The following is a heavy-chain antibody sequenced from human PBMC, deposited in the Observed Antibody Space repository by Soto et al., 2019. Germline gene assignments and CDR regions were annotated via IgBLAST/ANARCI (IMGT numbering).Heavy chain of an antibody. J-gene: IGHJ3*02. D-gene: IGHD2-21*02. Sequence: ASVKVSCKVSGYTLTELSMHWVRQAPGKGLEWMGGFDPEDGETSYAQKFQGRVTMTRDTSTSTVYMELSSLRSEDTAVYYCARTDPGWASYCGGDCYSKGAFDIWGQGTMVTVSS. V-gene: IGHV1-24*01. CDR3: ARTDPGWASYCGGDCYSKGAFDI. CDR1: GYTLTELS. CDR2: FDPEDGET.